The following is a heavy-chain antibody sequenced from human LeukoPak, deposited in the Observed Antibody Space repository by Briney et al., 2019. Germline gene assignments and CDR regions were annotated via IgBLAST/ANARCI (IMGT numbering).Heavy chain of an antibody. D-gene: IGHD6-13*01. CDR3: ARRRSYTSSLIDY. CDR2: IYPGDSDT. V-gene: IGHV5-51*01. CDR1: GYSFTNYW. J-gene: IGHJ4*02. Sequence: GESLKISCKGSGYSFTNYWIGWVRQMPGKGLEWMGIIYPGDSDTRYNPSFQGQATISADKSISTAYLQWSSLEASDTAMYYCARRRSYTSSLIDYWAREPWSPSPQ.